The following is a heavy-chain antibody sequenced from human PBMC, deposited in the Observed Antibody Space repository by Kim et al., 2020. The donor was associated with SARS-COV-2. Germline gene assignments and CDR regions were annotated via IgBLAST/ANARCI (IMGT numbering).Heavy chain of an antibody. V-gene: IGHV1-46*01. D-gene: IGHD3-10*01. Sequence: QDFQGRVTMTRDTATSTVYMELSSLRSEDTAVYYCARGGRGHGFDGWGQGTMVTVSS. CDR3: ARGGRGHGFDG. J-gene: IGHJ3*01.